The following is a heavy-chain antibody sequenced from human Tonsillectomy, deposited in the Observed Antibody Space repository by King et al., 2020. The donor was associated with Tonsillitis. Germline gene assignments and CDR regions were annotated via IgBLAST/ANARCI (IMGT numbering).Heavy chain of an antibody. J-gene: IGHJ6*02. V-gene: IGHV3-23*04. CDR1: GFTFVIYA. CDR3: AKEGSSSSWYYYVGMAV. Sequence: VQLVESGGGLVQPGGSLRLSCAASGFTFVIYAMTWVRQAPGKGLEWVSAISGSGGSTYYADSVRGRFTISRDSSKNTLYLQMNSLRTEGTAVYYCAKEGSSSSWYYYVGMAVWGQGTTVTVSS. CDR2: ISGSGGST. D-gene: IGHD6-13*01.